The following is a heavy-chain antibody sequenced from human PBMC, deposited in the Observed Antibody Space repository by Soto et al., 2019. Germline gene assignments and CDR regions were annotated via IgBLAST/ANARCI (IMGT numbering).Heavy chain of an antibody. V-gene: IGHV3-11*01. CDR3: ARGDIVLIVYAIRGMDV. D-gene: IGHD2-8*01. CDR1: GFTFSDYY. Sequence: GGSLGLSCAASGFTFSDYYMSWIRQAPGKGLEWVSYISSSGSTIYYADSVKGRFTISRDNAKNSLYLQMNSLRAEDTAVYYCARGDIVLIVYAIRGMDVWGKGTTVTVSS. CDR2: ISSSGSTI. J-gene: IGHJ6*04.